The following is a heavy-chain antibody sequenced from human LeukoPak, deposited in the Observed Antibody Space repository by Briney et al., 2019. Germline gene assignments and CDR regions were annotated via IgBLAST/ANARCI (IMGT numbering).Heavy chain of an antibody. Sequence: GGSLRLSCAASGYTFSSYSMNWVRQAPGKGLEWVSSISSSSSYIYYADSVKGRFTISRDNAKNSLYLQMNSLRAEDTAVYYCARECTSCFVFDYWGQGTLVTVSS. D-gene: IGHD2-2*01. CDR1: GYTFSSYS. CDR3: ARECTSCFVFDY. J-gene: IGHJ4*02. V-gene: IGHV3-21*01. CDR2: ISSSSSYI.